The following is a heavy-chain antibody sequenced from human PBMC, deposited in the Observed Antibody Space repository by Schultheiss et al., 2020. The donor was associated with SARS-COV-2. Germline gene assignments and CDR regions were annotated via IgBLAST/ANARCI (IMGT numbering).Heavy chain of an antibody. J-gene: IGHJ4*02. Sequence: GGSLRLSCAASGFTFSSYSMNWVRQAPGKGLEWVSYISSSGSTIYYADSVKGRFTISRDNSKNTLYLQMNSLRAEDTAVYYCASKGYNTMVRGVIIHWGQGTLVTVSS. V-gene: IGHV3-48*01. CDR3: ASKGYNTMVRGVIIH. D-gene: IGHD3-10*01. CDR1: GFTFSSYS. CDR2: ISSSGSTI.